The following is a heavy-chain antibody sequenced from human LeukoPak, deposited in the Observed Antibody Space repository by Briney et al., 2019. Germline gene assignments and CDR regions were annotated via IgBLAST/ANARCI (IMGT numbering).Heavy chain of an antibody. CDR1: GYTFTSYY. Sequence: ASVKVSCKASGYTFTSYYMHWVRQAPGQGLEWMGIINPSGGSTSYAQKFQGRVTMTRDTSTSTVYMELSSLRSEDTAVYYCAGARGSQWLPKPFDYWGQGTLATVSS. V-gene: IGHV1-46*01. J-gene: IGHJ4*02. CDR3: AGARGSQWLPKPFDY. CDR2: INPSGGST. D-gene: IGHD6-19*01.